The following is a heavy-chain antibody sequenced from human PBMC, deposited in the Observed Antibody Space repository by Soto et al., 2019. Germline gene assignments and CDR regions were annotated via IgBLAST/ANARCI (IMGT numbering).Heavy chain of an antibody. V-gene: IGHV3-49*03. J-gene: IGHJ6*04. CDR3: ARGLITLDV. Sequence: EEQLVESGGDFVQPGRSLRLSCTPSGFTFDDDAINWFRQAPGKGLEWVGFIRAKKYGGTSQYAASVKGRFTISRDVSKNVASREMNSLKIDDTGFYFCARGLITLDVWGKGTTVIVSA. D-gene: IGHD2-21*01. CDR1: GFTFDDDA. CDR2: IRAKKYGGTS.